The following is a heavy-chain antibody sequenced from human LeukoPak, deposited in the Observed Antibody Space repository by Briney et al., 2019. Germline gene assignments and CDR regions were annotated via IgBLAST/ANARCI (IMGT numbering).Heavy chain of an antibody. CDR1: GFTFSSYT. V-gene: IGHV3-64*01. J-gene: IGHJ6*03. Sequence: GGSLRLSCAASGFTFSSYTMYWVRQAPGKGLEYVSAVSSNGDSTFYANSVKGRFTISRDNSKNTLYLQMGSLRAEDMAVYYCAREGKGFYHYYYYMDVWGKGTTVTVSS. CDR2: VSSNGDST. D-gene: IGHD4-23*01. CDR3: AREGKGFYHYYYYMDV.